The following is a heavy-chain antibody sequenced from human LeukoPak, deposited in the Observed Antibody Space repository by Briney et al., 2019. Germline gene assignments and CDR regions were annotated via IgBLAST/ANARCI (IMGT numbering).Heavy chain of an antibody. V-gene: IGHV3-30*03. Sequence: PGGSLRLSCAASGFTFSSYGMHWVRQAPGKGLEWVAVESFDGSNEKYADSVRGRFTISRDNSKKMLYLQMNSLSREDTAVYYCVRGVGYTLLSWGQGTLVTVSS. D-gene: IGHD1-1*01. CDR1: GFTFSSYG. CDR3: VRGVGYTLLS. CDR2: ESFDGSNE. J-gene: IGHJ5*02.